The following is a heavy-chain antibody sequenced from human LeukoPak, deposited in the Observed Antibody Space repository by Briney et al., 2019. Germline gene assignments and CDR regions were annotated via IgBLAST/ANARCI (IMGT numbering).Heavy chain of an antibody. CDR1: GYTLTELS. CDR3: ATLPHIVVVPAATYRGGY. D-gene: IGHD2-2*01. CDR2: FDPEDGET. V-gene: IGHV1-24*01. J-gene: IGHJ4*02. Sequence: GASVKVSCKVSGYTLTELSMHWVRQAPGKGGAWMGGFDPEDGETIYAQKFQGRITMTEATSTDTAYMELSSLRSEDTAVYYCATLPHIVVVPAATYRGGYWGQGTLVTVSS.